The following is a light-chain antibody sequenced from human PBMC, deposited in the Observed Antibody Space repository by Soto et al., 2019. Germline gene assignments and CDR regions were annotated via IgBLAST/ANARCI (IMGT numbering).Light chain of an antibody. V-gene: IGLV2-14*03. J-gene: IGLJ1*01. CDR2: DVS. Sequence: QSVLTQPASVSGSPGQSISTSCTGTTSDVGRYNYVSWYQQHPGEAPKLMIYDVSYRPSWVSNRFSGSKSGITASLTISGLQAEDEADYYCNSFTTSSTYVFGTGTKVTVL. CDR1: TSDVGRYNY. CDR3: NSFTTSSTYV.